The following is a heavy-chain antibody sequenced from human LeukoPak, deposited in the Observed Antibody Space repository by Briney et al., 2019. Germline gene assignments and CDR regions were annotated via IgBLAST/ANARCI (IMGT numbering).Heavy chain of an antibody. CDR2: FDPEDGET. V-gene: IGHV1-24*01. J-gene: IGHJ3*02. Sequence: ASVKVSCKVSGYTLTELSMHWVRQAPGKGLEWMGGFDPEDGETIYAQKFQGRVTMTEDTSTDTAYMELSSLRSEDTAVYYCATTGLRKSPVAGSPSRDAFDIWGQGTLVTVSS. CDR3: ATTGLRKSPVAGSPSRDAFDI. CDR1: GYTLTELS. D-gene: IGHD6-19*01.